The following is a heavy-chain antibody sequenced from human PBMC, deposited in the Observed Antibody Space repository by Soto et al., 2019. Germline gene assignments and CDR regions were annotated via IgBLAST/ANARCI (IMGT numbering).Heavy chain of an antibody. V-gene: IGHV1-69*13. CDR1: GGTFSSYA. D-gene: IGHD3-22*01. CDR3: ARARYYYDSSGYLPDY. CDR2: IIPIFGTA. J-gene: IGHJ4*02. Sequence: ASVKVSCKASGGTFSSYAISWVRQAPGQGLEWMGGIIPIFGTANYAQKFQGRVTITADESTSTAYMELSSLRSEDTAVYYCARARYYYDSSGYLPDYWGQGTLVTVSS.